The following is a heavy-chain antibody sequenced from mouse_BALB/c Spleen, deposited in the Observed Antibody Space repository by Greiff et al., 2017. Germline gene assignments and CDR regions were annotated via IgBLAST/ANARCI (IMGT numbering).Heavy chain of an antibody. Sequence: EVKLMESGGGLVKPGGSLKLSCAASGFTFSSYTMSWVRQTPEKRLEWVATISSGGSYTYYPDSVKGRFTISRDNAKNTLYLQMSSLKSEDTAMYYCTRSPMITTEFDYWGQGTTLTVSS. CDR1: GFTFSSYT. CDR2: ISSGGSYT. D-gene: IGHD2-4*01. J-gene: IGHJ2*01. CDR3: TRSPMITTEFDY. V-gene: IGHV5-6-4*01.